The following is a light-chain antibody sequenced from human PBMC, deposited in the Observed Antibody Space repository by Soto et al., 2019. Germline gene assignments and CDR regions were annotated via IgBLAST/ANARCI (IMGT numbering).Light chain of an antibody. J-gene: IGLJ2*01. CDR1: SSDVGGYNY. CDR3: SSYAGSNNVV. V-gene: IGLV2-8*01. CDR2: EVS. Sequence: QSALTQPPSASGSLGQSVTISCTGTSSDVGGYNYVSWYQQYPGKAPKLMIYEVSKRPSGVPDRFSGSKSGNTASLTVSGLQAEDEADYYCSSYAGSNNVVFGGGTQLTVL.